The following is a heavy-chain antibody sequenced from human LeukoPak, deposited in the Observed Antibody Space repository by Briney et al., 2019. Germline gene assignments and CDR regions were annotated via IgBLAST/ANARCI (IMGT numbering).Heavy chain of an antibody. CDR3: ARHQDYEYYYDSSGYYLDAFDI. V-gene: IGHV4-59*08. D-gene: IGHD3-22*01. CDR2: IYYSGST. Sequence: SETLSLTCTVSGGSISSYYWSWIRQPPGKGLEWIGYIYYSGSTNYNPSLKSRVTISVDTSKNQFSLKLSSVTAADTAVYYCARHQDYEYYYDSSGYYLDAFDIWGQGTMVTVSS. CDR1: GGSISSYY. J-gene: IGHJ3*02.